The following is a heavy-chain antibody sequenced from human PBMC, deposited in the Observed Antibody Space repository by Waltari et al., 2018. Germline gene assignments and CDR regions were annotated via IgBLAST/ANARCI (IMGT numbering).Heavy chain of an antibody. CDR3: ATYIGASVGTAAFDV. J-gene: IGHJ3*01. V-gene: IGHV4-39*01. Sequence: QLQLQESGPRLVRPSETLSLICRVSGVSITSNRHYWAWIRPSPGQGLEWNWTVSYSGTTYISPSLKSRVSVSRDTSKNQVSLILGSVTAADMAVYYCATYIGASVGTAAFDVWGQGTMVTVSS. CDR1: GVSITSNRHY. CDR2: VSYSGTT. D-gene: IGHD5-12*01.